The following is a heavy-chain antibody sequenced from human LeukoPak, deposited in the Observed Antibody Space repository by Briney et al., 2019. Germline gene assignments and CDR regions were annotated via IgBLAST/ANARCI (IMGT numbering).Heavy chain of an antibody. CDR3: ASGGTIFGVVTYGVDY. J-gene: IGHJ4*02. Sequence: SQTLSLTCTVSGGSISSGGYYWSWIRQPPGKGLEWIGYIYHSGSTYYNPSLRSRVTISVDRSKNQFSLKLSSVTAADTAVYYCASGGTIFGVVTYGVDYWGQGTLVTVSS. V-gene: IGHV4-30-2*01. CDR2: IYHSGST. CDR1: GGSISSGGYY. D-gene: IGHD3-3*01.